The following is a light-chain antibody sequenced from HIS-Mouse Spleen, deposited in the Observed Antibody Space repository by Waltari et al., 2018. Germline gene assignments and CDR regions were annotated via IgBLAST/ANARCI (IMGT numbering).Light chain of an antibody. Sequence: QSALTQPASVSGSPGPSITIPCTGTSSDAGAYNYVSWYQQHPGTAPKLMIYDVSNRPSGVSNRFSGSKSGNTASLTISGLQAEDEADYYCSSYTSSSTYVFGTGTKVTVL. J-gene: IGLJ1*01. V-gene: IGLV2-14*03. CDR1: SSDAGAYNY. CDR3: SSYTSSSTYV. CDR2: DVS.